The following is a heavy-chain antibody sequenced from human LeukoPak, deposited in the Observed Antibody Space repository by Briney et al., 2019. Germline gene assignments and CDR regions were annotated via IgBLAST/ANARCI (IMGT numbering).Heavy chain of an antibody. CDR1: GGTFNSYA. D-gene: IGHD3-16*01. CDR2: IIPMSDTA. V-gene: IGHV1-69*06. CDR3: ARDNDSRDPPHFDY. Sequence: SVKVSCKASGGTFNSYAISWVRQAPGQGLEWMGGIIPMSDTANYPQKFRGRLTITADIPTSTVYMELSSLRSEDTAVYYCARDNDSRDPPHFDYWGQGTLVTVSS. J-gene: IGHJ4*02.